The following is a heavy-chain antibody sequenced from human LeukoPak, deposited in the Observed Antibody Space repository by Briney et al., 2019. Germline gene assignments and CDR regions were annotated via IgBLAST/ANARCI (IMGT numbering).Heavy chain of an antibody. D-gene: IGHD6-19*01. J-gene: IGHJ4*02. Sequence: PGRSLRLSCAASGFTFSSYAMHWVRQAPGKGLEWVAVISYDGSNKYYADSVKGRFTISRDNSKNTLYLQMNSLRAEDTAVYYCARVKGFRGGVAGTLDYWGQGTLVTVSS. CDR1: GFTFSSYA. CDR3: ARVKGFRGGVAGTLDY. V-gene: IGHV3-30-3*01. CDR2: ISYDGSNK.